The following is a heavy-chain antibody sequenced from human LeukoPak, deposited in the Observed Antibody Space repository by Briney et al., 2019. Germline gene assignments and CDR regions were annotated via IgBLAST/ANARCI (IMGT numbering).Heavy chain of an antibody. Sequence: GSLRLSCAVSGFTFSNYPMSWVRQAPGKGLEWVSVISESGDVTHYADSMKGRFTISRDNTKNTLSLHMNSLGAEDTAVYYCAKVYYYDSSGYYKNWGQGTLVTVSS. CDR2: ISESGDVT. CDR1: GFTFSNYP. CDR3: AKVYYYDSSGYYKN. V-gene: IGHV3-23*01. J-gene: IGHJ4*02. D-gene: IGHD3-22*01.